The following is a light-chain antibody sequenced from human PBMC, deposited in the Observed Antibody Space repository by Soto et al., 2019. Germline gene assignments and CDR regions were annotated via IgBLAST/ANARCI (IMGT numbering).Light chain of an antibody. Sequence: EIVMTQSPATLSVSPGERATLSCRASQSISSNLAWYQQKPGQAPRLLMFRTSSRATGIPARFSGSGSGTEFTLTISSLQSVDFAVYSCQQYNNWPWTFGQGTKVDIK. J-gene: IGKJ1*01. CDR2: RTS. CDR1: QSISSN. V-gene: IGKV3-15*01. CDR3: QQYNNWPWT.